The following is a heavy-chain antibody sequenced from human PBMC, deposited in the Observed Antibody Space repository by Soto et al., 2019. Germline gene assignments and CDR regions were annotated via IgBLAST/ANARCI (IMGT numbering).Heavy chain of an antibody. CDR1: GGSISSSSYY. CDR2: IYYSGST. V-gene: IGHV4-39*01. Sequence: PSETLSLTCTVSGGSISSSSYYWGWIRQPPGKGLEWIGSIYYSGSTYYNPSLKSRVTISVDTSKNQFSLKLSSVTAADTAVYYCAFLEWLPYYWGQGTLVTVSS. D-gene: IGHD3-3*01. CDR3: AFLEWLPYY. J-gene: IGHJ4*02.